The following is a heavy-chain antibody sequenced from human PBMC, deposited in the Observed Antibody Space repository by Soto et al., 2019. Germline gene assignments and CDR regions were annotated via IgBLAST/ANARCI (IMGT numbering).Heavy chain of an antibody. J-gene: IGHJ5*02. CDR1: GYTFTSYD. V-gene: IGHV1-8*01. D-gene: IGHD3-9*01. CDR3: ATTWGQDVDWLKYSNWFDP. CDR2: MNPNSGNT. Sequence: GASVKVSCKASGYTFTSYDINWVRQATGQGLEWMGWMNPNSGNTGYAQKFQGRVTMTRNTSISTAYMELSSLRSEDTAVYYCATTWGQDVDWLKYSNWFDPWGQGTLVTVSS.